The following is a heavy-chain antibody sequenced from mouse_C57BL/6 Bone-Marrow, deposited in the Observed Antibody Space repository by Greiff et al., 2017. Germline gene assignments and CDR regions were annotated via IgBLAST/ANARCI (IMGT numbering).Heavy chain of an antibody. CDR1: GFNITDYY. D-gene: IGHD1-3*01. V-gene: IGHV14-1*01. J-gene: IGHJ3*01. CDR3: TTGDNVVAY. Sequence: VQLQQPGAELVRPGASVKLSCTASGFNITDYYMHWVKQRPEQGLEWIGRIDPEDGDTEYAPKFQGKATMTADTSSNTAYLQLSSLTSEDTAVYYCTTGDNVVAYWGQGTLVTVSA. CDR2: IDPEDGDT.